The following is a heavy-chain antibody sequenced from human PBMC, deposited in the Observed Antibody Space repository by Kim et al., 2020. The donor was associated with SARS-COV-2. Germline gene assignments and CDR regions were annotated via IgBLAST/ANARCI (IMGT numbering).Heavy chain of an antibody. J-gene: IGHJ4*02. CDR3: ASIDYGDSY. D-gene: IGHD4-17*01. CDR2: GRDK. V-gene: IGHV3-7*03. Sequence: GRDKYFGDSVKGRFIISRDNARNSVFRQMNSLRAEDTAIYYCASIDYGDSYWGQGTLVTVSS.